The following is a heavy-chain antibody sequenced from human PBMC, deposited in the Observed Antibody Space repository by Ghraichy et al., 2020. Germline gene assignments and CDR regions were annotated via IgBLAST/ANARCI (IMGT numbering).Heavy chain of an antibody. J-gene: IGHJ4*02. V-gene: IGHV3-30*02. Sequence: GGSLRLSCAASGFTFSSYGMHLVRQAPGKGLEWVAFIRFDGSKTYYADSVKGRFTISRDNFRNTLYLQMNSLRDEDTTVYYCAKALQFYFDYWGQGTLVTVSS. CDR1: GFTFSSYG. CDR3: AKALQFYFDY. D-gene: IGHD5-24*01. CDR2: IRFDGSKT.